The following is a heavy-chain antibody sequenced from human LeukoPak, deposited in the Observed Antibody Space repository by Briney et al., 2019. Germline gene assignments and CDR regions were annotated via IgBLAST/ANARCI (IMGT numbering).Heavy chain of an antibody. J-gene: IGHJ4*02. Sequence: GGSLRLSCAASGFTFSDYSMNWVRQAPGRGLEWVSYIGSNISAMYYADSVRGRFTISRDNAKSSLYLQMNSLRAEDTAVYYCARSFYYYDSDYWGQGTLVTVSS. D-gene: IGHD3-22*01. CDR2: IGSNISAM. CDR1: GFTFSDYS. V-gene: IGHV3-48*04. CDR3: ARSFYYYDSDY.